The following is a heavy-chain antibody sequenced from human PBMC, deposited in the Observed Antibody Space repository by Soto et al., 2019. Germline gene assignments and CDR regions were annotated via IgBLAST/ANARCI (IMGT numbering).Heavy chain of an antibody. CDR3: ARDLRGDDAFDI. CDR1: GGSISSYY. Sequence: PSETLSLTCTVSGGSISSYYWSWIRQPPGKGLEWIGYIYYSGSTNYNPSLKSRVTISVDTSKNQFSLKLSSVTAADTAVYYCARDLRGDDAFDIWGQGTMVTVSS. V-gene: IGHV4-59*01. D-gene: IGHD3-16*01. J-gene: IGHJ3*02. CDR2: IYYSGST.